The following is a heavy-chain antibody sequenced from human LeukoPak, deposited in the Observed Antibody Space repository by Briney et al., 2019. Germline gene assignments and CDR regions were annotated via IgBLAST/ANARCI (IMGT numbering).Heavy chain of an antibody. CDR2: IDPGDSET. CDR3: SRNGGTFDGYDLDAFHI. J-gene: IGHJ3*02. CDR1: GYNFTNFW. Sequence: GESLKISCKGSGYNFTNFWIAWVRQFPGKGLEWMGMIDPGDSETRYSPSFQGQVTMSADKSINTAYLQWSSLKASDTAMYYCSRNGGTFDGYDLDAFHIWARGTMVTVSS. V-gene: IGHV5-51*01. D-gene: IGHD5-18*01.